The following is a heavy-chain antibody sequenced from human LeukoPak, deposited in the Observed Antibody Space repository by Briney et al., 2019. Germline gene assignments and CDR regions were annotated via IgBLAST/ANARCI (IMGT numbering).Heavy chain of an antibody. CDR2: ISGSGGTT. CDR1: GFTFNNYA. J-gene: IGHJ6*02. V-gene: IGHV3-23*01. Sequence: GGSLRLSCAASGFTFNNYAMNWVRQAPGKGLEWVSVISGSGGTTYYADSVKGRFTISRDSSKNTLYLQMNNLRTEDTAVYYCARTGGYYYGMDVWGQGTTVTVSS. CDR3: ARTGGYYYGMDV. D-gene: IGHD2-8*02.